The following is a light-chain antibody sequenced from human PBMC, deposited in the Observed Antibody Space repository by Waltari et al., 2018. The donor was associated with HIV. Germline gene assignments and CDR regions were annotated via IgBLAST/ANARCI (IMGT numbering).Light chain of an antibody. CDR3: AAWDDYLNGYV. V-gene: IGLV1-36*01. CDR1: SSNIGNNA. Sequence: TISCSGSSSNIGNNAVNWYQQVPGKAPKLLIYYDDLLSSGVSDRFSGSKSGTSASLAIRGLQSEDEAEYYCAAWDDYLNGYVFGSGTKVTVL. CDR2: YDD. J-gene: IGLJ1*01.